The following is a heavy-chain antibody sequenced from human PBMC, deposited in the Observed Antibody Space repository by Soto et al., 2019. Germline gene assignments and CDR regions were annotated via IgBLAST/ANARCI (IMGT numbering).Heavy chain of an antibody. J-gene: IGHJ6*02. D-gene: IGHD3-10*01. Sequence: QVQRVESGGGVVQPGRSLRLSCAASGFTFSSYGMHWVRQAPGKGLERVAVIWYDGSNKYYADSVKGRFTISRDNSKNTLYLQMNSLRAEDTAVYYCARKSRWFGEFGEGTGMDVWGQGTTVTVSS. V-gene: IGHV3-33*01. CDR1: GFTFSSYG. CDR3: ARKSRWFGEFGEGTGMDV. CDR2: IWYDGSNK.